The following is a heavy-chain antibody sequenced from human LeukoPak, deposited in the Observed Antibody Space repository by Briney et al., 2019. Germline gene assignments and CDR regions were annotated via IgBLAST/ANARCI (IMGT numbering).Heavy chain of an antibody. D-gene: IGHD4-17*01. Sequence: GASVKVSCKPSVYTLTGYCMHWVRQAPGQGLEWLGWISAYNGNTNYAQKLQGRVTMTTDTSTSTAYMELRSLRSDDTAVYYCVRVPYGDYTFDYWGQGTLVSVSS. CDR3: VRVPYGDYTFDY. J-gene: IGHJ4*02. CDR2: ISAYNGNT. V-gene: IGHV1-18*04. CDR1: VYTLTGYC.